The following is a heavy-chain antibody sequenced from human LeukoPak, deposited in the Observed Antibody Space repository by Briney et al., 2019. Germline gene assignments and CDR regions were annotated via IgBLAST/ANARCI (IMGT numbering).Heavy chain of an antibody. CDR1: GFTFISYD. CDR2: ISYDGNEK. CDR3: TRGYGSFDN. D-gene: IGHD3-10*01. J-gene: IGHJ4*02. V-gene: IGHV3-30*03. Sequence: PGRSLRLSCAASGFTFISYDMHWVRQAPGKGLEWVAIISYDGNEKYYADSVKGRFTISRDNSKNTLYLQMNSLIAEDTAVYYCTRGYGSFDNWGQGTLVIVSS.